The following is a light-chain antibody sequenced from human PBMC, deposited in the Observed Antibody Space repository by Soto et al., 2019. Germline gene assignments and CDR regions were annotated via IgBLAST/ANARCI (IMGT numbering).Light chain of an antibody. CDR3: QQYYSYPIT. CDR1: QGISSY. CDR2: AAS. Sequence: AIRMTQSPSSFSASTGDRVTITCRASQGISSYLAWYQQKPGKAPKLLIYAASTLQSGVPSRFSGSGSGTDFTLTISCLRSEDFATYYCQQYYSYPITFGQGTRLEI. V-gene: IGKV1-8*01. J-gene: IGKJ5*01.